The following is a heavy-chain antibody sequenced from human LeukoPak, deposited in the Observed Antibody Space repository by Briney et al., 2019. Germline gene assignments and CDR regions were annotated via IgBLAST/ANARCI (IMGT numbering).Heavy chain of an antibody. CDR1: GFSVSNYY. Sequence: SGGSLRLSCAASGFSVSNYYMSWVRQPPGKGLEWVSVMYTGGRRYYGDSVKGRFTISRDNSKNTVFLQMNSLRVEDTALYYCTRGQSYCGADCYSDWGQGTLVTVSS. D-gene: IGHD2-21*02. J-gene: IGHJ4*02. CDR2: MYTGGRR. V-gene: IGHV3-66*01. CDR3: TRGQSYCGADCYSD.